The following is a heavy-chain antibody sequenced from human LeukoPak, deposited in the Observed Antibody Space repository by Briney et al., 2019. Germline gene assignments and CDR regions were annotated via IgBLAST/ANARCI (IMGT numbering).Heavy chain of an antibody. CDR2: FDPEDGET. V-gene: IGHV1-24*01. D-gene: IGHD6-13*01. CDR1: GYTLTELS. Sequence: ASVKVSCKVSGYTLTELSMHWVRQAPGKGLEWMGGFDPEDGETIYAQKFQGRVTMTEDTSTDTAYMELSSLRSEDTAVYYCATVFKQQLAFDYWGQGTLVTVSS. J-gene: IGHJ4*02. CDR3: ATVFKQQLAFDY.